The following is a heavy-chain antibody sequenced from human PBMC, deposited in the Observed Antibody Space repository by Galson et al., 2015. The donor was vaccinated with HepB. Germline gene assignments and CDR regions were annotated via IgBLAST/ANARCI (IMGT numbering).Heavy chain of an antibody. Sequence: SLRLSCAASGFTSSNFAMYWVRQPPGTGLEWVAVISYDGSYKYYADFVKGRFTIPRDTSKNTLYLQMNRLRAEETAVYYCAREYTVGSTSAFDIWGQGTMVTVSS. CDR1: GFTSSNFA. J-gene: IGHJ3*02. CDR3: AREYTVGSTSAFDI. D-gene: IGHD4-23*01. V-gene: IGHV3-30-3*01. CDR2: ISYDGSYK.